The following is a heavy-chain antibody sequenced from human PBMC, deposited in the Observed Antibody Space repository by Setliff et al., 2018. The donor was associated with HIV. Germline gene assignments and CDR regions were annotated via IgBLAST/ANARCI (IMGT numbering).Heavy chain of an antibody. J-gene: IGHJ4*02. Sequence: PSETLSLTCSVSGGSISSYYWTWIRQPAGKGLEWIGRIYTSGSTNYNPSLKSRVTISVDTSKNQFSLKLSSVTAADTAVYYCARGGTAAAGYFDNWGQGTQVTVSS. CDR3: ARGGTAAAGYFDN. CDR2: IYTSGST. V-gene: IGHV4-4*07. CDR1: GGSISSYY. D-gene: IGHD6-13*01.